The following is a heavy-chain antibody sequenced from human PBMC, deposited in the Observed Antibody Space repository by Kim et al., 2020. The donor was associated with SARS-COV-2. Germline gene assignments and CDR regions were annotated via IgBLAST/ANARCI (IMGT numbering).Heavy chain of an antibody. D-gene: IGHD6-19*01. V-gene: IGHV4-31*02. J-gene: IGHJ3*02. Sequence: KRRVTISVDTSKNQFSLKLSSVTAADTAVYYCARDVRDSSGWYAPGAFDIWGQGTMVTVSS. CDR3: ARDVRDSSGWYAPGAFDI.